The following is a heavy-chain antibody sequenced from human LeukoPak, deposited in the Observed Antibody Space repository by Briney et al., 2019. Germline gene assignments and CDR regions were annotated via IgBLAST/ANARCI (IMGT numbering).Heavy chain of an antibody. D-gene: IGHD3-16*01. CDR3: ARHGDFGDTDAFDV. Sequence: PSETLSLTCGVSGGSITSTNYWTWVRQPPGKGLEWIGEVNLQGSTNYNPSLMGRVAISVDMSENHISLQLTSVTAADTAVYYCARHGDFGDTDAFDVWGQGTMVTVSS. CDR2: VNLQGST. J-gene: IGHJ3*01. CDR1: GGSITSTNY. V-gene: IGHV4-4*02.